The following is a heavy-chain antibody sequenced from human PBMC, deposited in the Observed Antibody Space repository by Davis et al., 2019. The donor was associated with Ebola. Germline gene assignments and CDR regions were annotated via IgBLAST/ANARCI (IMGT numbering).Heavy chain of an antibody. CDR3: ATYDFWSGYLDY. Sequence: PSETLSLTCTVSGGSISSYYWSWIRQPPGKGLEWIGYIYYSGSTYYNPSLKSRVTISVDTSKNQFSLKLSSVTAADTAVYYCATYDFWSGYLDYWGQGTLVTVSS. D-gene: IGHD3-3*01. V-gene: IGHV4-59*01. CDR1: GGSISSYY. J-gene: IGHJ4*02. CDR2: IYYSGST.